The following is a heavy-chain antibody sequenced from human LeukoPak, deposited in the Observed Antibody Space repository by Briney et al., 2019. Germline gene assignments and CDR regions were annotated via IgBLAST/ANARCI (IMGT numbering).Heavy chain of an antibody. CDR1: GGSIRSSSYY. CDR2: IHYSGST. V-gene: IGHV4-39*01. J-gene: IGHJ4*02. Sequence: SETLSLTCSVSGGSIRSSSYYWGWSRQPPGKGLEWIGSIHYSGSTYYNASLKGRVTISVDTSKNQFSLKVSSVTAADTAVYYGARVQSGIAEAFDYWGQGTLVTVSS. D-gene: IGHD6-13*01. CDR3: ARVQSGIAEAFDY.